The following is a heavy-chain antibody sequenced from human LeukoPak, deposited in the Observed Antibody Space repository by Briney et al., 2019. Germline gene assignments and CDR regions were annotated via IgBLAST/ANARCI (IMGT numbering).Heavy chain of an antibody. CDR3: ARDFDWLLDY. V-gene: IGHV3-21*01. D-gene: IGHD3-9*01. J-gene: IGHJ4*02. CDR2: ISSSSSYI. Sequence: GGPLRLSCAASGFTFSSYSMNWVRQAPGKGLEWVSSISSSSSYIYYADSVKGRFTISRDNAKNSLYLQMNSLRAEDTAVYYCARDFDWLLDYWGQGTLVTVSS. CDR1: GFTFSSYS.